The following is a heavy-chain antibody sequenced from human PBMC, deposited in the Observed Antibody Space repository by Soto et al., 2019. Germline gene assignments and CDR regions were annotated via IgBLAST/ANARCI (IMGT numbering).Heavy chain of an antibody. V-gene: IGHV1-18*01. Sequence: ASVKVSCKASGYTFTSYGISWVRQAPGQGLEWMGWISAYNGNTNYAQKLQGRVTMTTDTSTSTAYMELRSLRSDDTAVYYCARETYGDYRETVGKNYYYMDVWGKGTTVTVSS. D-gene: IGHD4-17*01. CDR2: ISAYNGNT. CDR1: GYTFTSYG. J-gene: IGHJ6*03. CDR3: ARETYGDYRETVGKNYYYMDV.